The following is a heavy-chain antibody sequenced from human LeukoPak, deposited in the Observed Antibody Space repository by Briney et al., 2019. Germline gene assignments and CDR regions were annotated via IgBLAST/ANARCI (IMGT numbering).Heavy chain of an antibody. CDR3: ATGAYDSSGYYYFDY. CDR1: GGTFSSYA. J-gene: IGHJ4*02. CDR2: FDPEDGET. D-gene: IGHD3-22*01. V-gene: IGHV1-24*01. Sequence: ASVKVSCKASGGTFSSYAISWVRQAPGKGLEWMGGFDPEDGETIYAQKFQGRVTMTEDTSTDTAYMELSSLRSEDTAVYYCATGAYDSSGYYYFDYWGQGTLVTVSS.